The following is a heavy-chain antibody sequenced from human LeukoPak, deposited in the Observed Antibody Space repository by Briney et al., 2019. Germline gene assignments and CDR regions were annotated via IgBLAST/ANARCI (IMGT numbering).Heavy chain of an antibody. Sequence: GGSLRLSCAASGFTFGSYGMHWVRQAPGKGLEWVAVISYDGSNKYYADSVKGRFTISRDNSKNTLYLQMNSLRAEDTAVYYCAKDPGRLTTGGWFDPWGQGTLVTVSS. D-gene: IGHD4-17*01. V-gene: IGHV3-30*18. CDR2: ISYDGSNK. J-gene: IGHJ5*02. CDR3: AKDPGRLTTGGWFDP. CDR1: GFTFGSYG.